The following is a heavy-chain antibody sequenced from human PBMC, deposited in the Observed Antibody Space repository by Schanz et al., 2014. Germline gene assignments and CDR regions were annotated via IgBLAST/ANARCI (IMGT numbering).Heavy chain of an antibody. CDR1: GFTVSDHY. CDR2: VRNRRNSDIL. Sequence: EVQLVESGGGLVQPGGSLRLSCAVSGFTVSDHYMDWVRQAPGKGLEWLGRVRNRRNSDILEYSPSVECRFTISRDESKNSVYLHMNSLPADDTAVYYCFSMHYGNSVYWGQGTLVTVSS. D-gene: IGHD1-7*01. V-gene: IGHV3-72*01. CDR3: FSMHYGNSVY. J-gene: IGHJ4*02.